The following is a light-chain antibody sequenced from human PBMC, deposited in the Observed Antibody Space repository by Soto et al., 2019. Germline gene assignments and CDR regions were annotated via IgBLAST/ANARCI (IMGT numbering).Light chain of an antibody. CDR2: DNY. CDR3: DSWDNSLSVVL. J-gene: IGLJ2*01. V-gene: IGLV1-51*01. CDR1: DSNIGSTA. Sequence: QLVLTQPPSVSATPGQGVTLSCSGGDSNIGSTAVNWYQQLPGTAPKLLIYDNYKRPSGIPDRFSGSTSGTSATLAIAGLQTGDEADYYCDSWDNSLSVVLFGGGTKLTVL.